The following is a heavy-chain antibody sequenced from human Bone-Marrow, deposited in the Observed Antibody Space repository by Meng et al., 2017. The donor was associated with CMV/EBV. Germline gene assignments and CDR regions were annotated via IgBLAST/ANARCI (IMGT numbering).Heavy chain of an antibody. Sequence: GGSLRLSCAASGFTFSSYSMNWVRQAPGKGLEWVSYISSSSSTIYYADSVKGRFTISRDNAKNSLYLQMNSLRAEDTAVYYCARDGPPYDLYSSGWYGYRGQGTLVTVSS. CDR2: ISSSSSTI. CDR1: GFTFSSYS. CDR3: ARDGPPYDLYSSGWYGY. V-gene: IGHV3-48*04. D-gene: IGHD6-19*01. J-gene: IGHJ4*02.